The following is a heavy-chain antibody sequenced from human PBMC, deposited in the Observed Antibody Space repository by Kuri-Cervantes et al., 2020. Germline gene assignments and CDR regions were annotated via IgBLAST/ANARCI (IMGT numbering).Heavy chain of an antibody. D-gene: IGHD5-18*01. CDR2: IIPIFGTA. J-gene: IGHJ4*02. CDR1: GYTFTSYG. Sequence: SVKVSCKASGYTFTSYGISWVRQAPGQGLEWMRGIIPIFGTANYAQKFQGRVTITADESTSTAYMELSSLRSEDTAVYYCARVGYSYGHDYWGQGTLVTVSS. CDR3: ARVGYSYGHDY. V-gene: IGHV1-69*13.